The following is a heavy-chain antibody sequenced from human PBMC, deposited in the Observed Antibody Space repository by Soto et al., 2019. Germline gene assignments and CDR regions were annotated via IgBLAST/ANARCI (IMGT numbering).Heavy chain of an antibody. CDR3: ASEVYCSSTSCYETPRSGYYYYYGMDV. J-gene: IGHJ6*02. CDR1: GGSFSGYY. D-gene: IGHD2-2*01. Sequence: VQLQQWGAGLLKPSETLSLTCAVYGGSFSGYYWSWIRQPPGKGLEWIGEINNSGSTNYNPSLKSRVTISVDTSKSQCSRKLSSVTAADTAVYYCASEVYCSSTSCYETPRSGYYYYYGMDVWGQGTTVTVSS. CDR2: INNSGST. V-gene: IGHV4-34*01.